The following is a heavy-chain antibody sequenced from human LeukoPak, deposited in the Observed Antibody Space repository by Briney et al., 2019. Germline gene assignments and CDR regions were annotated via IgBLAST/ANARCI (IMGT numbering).Heavy chain of an antibody. D-gene: IGHD1-14*01. V-gene: IGHV3-23*01. CDR3: AKGPPRRFGFEVGYYMDV. CDR2: ISGSGGST. J-gene: IGHJ6*03. Sequence: GGSLRLSCAASGFTFSSYAISWVRQAPGKGLEWVSAISGSGGSTYYADSVKGRFTISRDNSKNTLYLQMNSLRAEDTAVYYCAKGPPRRFGFEVGYYMDVWGKGTTVTVSS. CDR1: GFTFSSYA.